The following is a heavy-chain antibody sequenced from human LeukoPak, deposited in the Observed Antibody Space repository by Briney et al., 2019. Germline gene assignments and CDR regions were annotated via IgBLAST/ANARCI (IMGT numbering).Heavy chain of an antibody. D-gene: IGHD4-23*01. CDR1: GGTFSSYA. CDR3: ATSRNGGNSMGAFDI. Sequence: VASVKVSCKASGGTFSSYAISWVRQAPGQGLEWMGRIIPILGIANYAQKFQGRVTITADKSTSTAYMELSSLRSEDTAVYYCATSRNGGNSMGAFDIWGQGTMVTVSS. J-gene: IGHJ3*02. V-gene: IGHV1-69*04. CDR2: IIPILGIA.